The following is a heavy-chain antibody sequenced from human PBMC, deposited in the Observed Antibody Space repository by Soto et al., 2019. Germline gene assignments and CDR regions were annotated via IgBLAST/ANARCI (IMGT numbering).Heavy chain of an antibody. CDR2: INPSGGST. D-gene: IGHD3-9*01. CDR3: ARFVAATGHDY. Sequence: QVQLVQSGAEVKKPGASVKVSCKASGYTFTSYYMHWVRQAPGQGLEWMGLINPSGGSTTYAQKFQGRVTMTRDTPTTTVYMELSSLRSEDTAVYFCARFVAATGHDYWGQGTLVTVSS. V-gene: IGHV1-46*03. CDR1: GYTFTSYY. J-gene: IGHJ4*02.